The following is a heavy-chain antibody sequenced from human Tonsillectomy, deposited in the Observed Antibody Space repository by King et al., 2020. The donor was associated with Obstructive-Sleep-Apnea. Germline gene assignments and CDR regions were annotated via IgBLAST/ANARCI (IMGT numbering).Heavy chain of an antibody. CDR2: IYYSGST. CDR1: GGSISSDY. Sequence: VQLQESGPGLVKPSETLSLTCSVSGGSISSDYWSWIRQPQGKGLEWIGYIYYSGSTNYNPSLKSRVTISVDTSKNQFSLRLSSVTAADTAVYYCARGYGRYFDLWGRGSLVTVSS. V-gene: IGHV4-59*01. J-gene: IGHJ2*01. D-gene: IGHD6-13*01. CDR3: ARGYGRYFDL.